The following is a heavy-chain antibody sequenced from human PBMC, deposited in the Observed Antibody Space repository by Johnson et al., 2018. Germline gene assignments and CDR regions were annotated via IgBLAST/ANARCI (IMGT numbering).Heavy chain of an antibody. Sequence: QVQLVESGGGVVQPGRSLRLSCAASGFTFSSYDMHWVRQGPAKGLEGVAVISYDGSHKYYADFVKGRFTISRDNSKNTRYLQMNSLGAEDTAVYYCAKDGPPGSSSWSEYFQHWGQGTLLTVSS. V-gene: IGHV3-30*18. CDR2: ISYDGSHK. CDR1: GFTFSSYD. D-gene: IGHD6-13*01. J-gene: IGHJ1*01. CDR3: AKDGPPGSSSWSEYFQH.